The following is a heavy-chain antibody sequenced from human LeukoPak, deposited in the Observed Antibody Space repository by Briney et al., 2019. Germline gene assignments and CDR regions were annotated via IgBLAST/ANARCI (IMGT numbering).Heavy chain of an antibody. J-gene: IGHJ6*03. CDR2: IYHSGST. CDR3: ARDDSSRVYYYMDV. D-gene: IGHD6-13*01. CDR1: GYSISSGYY. Sequence: SETLSLTCTVSGYSISSGYYWGWIRQPPGKGLEWIGSIYHSGSTYYNPSLKSRVTISVDTSKNQFSLKLSSVTAADTAVYYCARDDSSRVYYYMDVWGKGTTVTVSS. V-gene: IGHV4-38-2*02.